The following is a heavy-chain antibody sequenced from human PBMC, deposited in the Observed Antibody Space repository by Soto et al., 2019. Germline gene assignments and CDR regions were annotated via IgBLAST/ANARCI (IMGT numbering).Heavy chain of an antibody. J-gene: IGHJ4*02. CDR1: GYTFTSYG. CDR2: ISAYNGNT. CDR3: ARGVYCGGDCYSYYFDY. Sequence: ASVKVSFKASGYTFTSYGISWVRQAPGQGLEWMGWISAYNGNTNYARKLQGRVTMTTDTSTSTAYMELRSLRSDDTAVYYCARGVYCGGDCYSYYFDYWGQGTLVTVSS. D-gene: IGHD2-21*02. V-gene: IGHV1-18*04.